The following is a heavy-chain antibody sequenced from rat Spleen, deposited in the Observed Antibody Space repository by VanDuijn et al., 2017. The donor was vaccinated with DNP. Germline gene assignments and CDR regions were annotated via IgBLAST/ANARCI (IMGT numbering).Heavy chain of an antibody. V-gene: IGHV5-20*01. CDR3: GKNTGYYFDH. D-gene: IGHD4-1*01. CDR2: ISYDGGST. J-gene: IGHJ2*01. Sequence: EVQLVESGGGLVQPGRSLKLSCAASGFTFSDYYMVWVRQAPTKGLEWVAVISYDGGSTYYPDSVKGRFTISRDNAKSSLYLQMNSLKSEDTATYYCGKNTGYYFDHWGQGVMVTVSS. CDR1: GFTFSDYY.